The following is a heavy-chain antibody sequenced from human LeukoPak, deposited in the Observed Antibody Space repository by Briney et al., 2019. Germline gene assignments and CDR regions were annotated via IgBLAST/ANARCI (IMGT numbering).Heavy chain of an antibody. CDR3: ENSECSGGSCYEGYYPFDY. J-gene: IGHJ4*02. CDR2: ISYHGSSK. D-gene: IGHD2-15*01. Sequence: GRTLRLSCAASGFTFSSYGMHWVRQAPGKGRECVAVISYHGSSKYYADSLKGRFTISRDISKNTLYLQMNSLSAEDRGVYCCENSECSGGSCYEGYYPFDYWGQGTLVTVSS. V-gene: IGHV3-30*18. CDR1: GFTFSSYG.